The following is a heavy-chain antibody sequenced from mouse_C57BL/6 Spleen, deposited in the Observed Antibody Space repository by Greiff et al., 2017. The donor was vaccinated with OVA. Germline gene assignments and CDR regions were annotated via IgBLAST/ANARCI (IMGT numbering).Heavy chain of an antibody. J-gene: IGHJ4*01. CDR3: ARPYSNDEAMDY. V-gene: IGHV1-81*01. Sequence: VQLQQSGAELARPGASVKLSCKASGYTFTSYGISWVKQSTGQGLEWIGEIYPTSGNTNYNEKFKGKATLTADKSSSTAYMELRSLTSEDSAVSVAARPYSNDEAMDYWGQGTSVTVSS. CDR2: IYPTSGNT. D-gene: IGHD2-5*01. CDR1: GYTFTSYG.